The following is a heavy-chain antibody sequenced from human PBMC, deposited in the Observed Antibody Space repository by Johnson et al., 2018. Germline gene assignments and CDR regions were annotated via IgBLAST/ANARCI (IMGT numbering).Heavy chain of an antibody. Sequence: VQLQESGGGLVQXGGSLKLSCAASGFSFSGSPMHWVRQASGKGLEWVGRIRSKANNYAIAYGASVKGRFTITRDDSKNTAYLQMNSLKTEDTAVYYCTRSDYSGTYFSWGQGTLVTVSS. CDR3: TRSDYSGTYFS. D-gene: IGHD1-26*01. J-gene: IGHJ1*01. CDR2: IRSKANNYAI. CDR1: GFSFSGSP. V-gene: IGHV3-73*01.